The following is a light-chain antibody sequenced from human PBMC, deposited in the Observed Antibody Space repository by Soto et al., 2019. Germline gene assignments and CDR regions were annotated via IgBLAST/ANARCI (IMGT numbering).Light chain of an antibody. V-gene: IGLV2-23*02. CDR2: EVS. CDR3: CSYAGSSTVV. CDR1: SSDVGSYNL. Sequence: QSALTQPASVSGSPGQSTTISCTGTSSDVGSYNLVSWYQQHPGKAPKLMIYEVSKRPSGVSNRFSGSKSGNTASLTISGLHAEYEADYYCCSYAGSSTVVFGGGTKLTVL. J-gene: IGLJ2*01.